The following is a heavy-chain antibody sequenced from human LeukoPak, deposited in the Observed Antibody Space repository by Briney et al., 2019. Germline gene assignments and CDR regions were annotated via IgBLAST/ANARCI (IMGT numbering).Heavy chain of an antibody. CDR3: ARGYSNYVGYYYYYYMDF. CDR1: GFTFSSYS. Sequence: GGSLRLSCAASGFTFSSYSMNWVRQAPGKGLEWVSYISSSSSTIYYADSVKGRFTISRDNAKNSLYLQMNSLRAEDTAVYYCARGYSNYVGYYYYYYMDFWGKGTTVTVSS. J-gene: IGHJ6*03. V-gene: IGHV3-48*04. D-gene: IGHD4-11*01. CDR2: ISSSSSTI.